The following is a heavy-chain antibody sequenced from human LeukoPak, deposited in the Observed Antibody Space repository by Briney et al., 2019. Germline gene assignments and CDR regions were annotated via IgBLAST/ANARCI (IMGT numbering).Heavy chain of an antibody. CDR1: GYTFTSYD. CDR2: MNPNSGNT. Sequence: ASVKVSCKASGYTFTSYDINWVRQATGQGLEWMGWMNPNSGNTGYAQKFQGRVTMTRNTSISTAYMELSSLRSEDTAVYYCARGQEDIVVVPAEEYYYYYMDVWGKGTTVTVSS. CDR3: ARGQEDIVVVPAEEYYYYYMDV. D-gene: IGHD2-2*01. J-gene: IGHJ6*03. V-gene: IGHV1-8*01.